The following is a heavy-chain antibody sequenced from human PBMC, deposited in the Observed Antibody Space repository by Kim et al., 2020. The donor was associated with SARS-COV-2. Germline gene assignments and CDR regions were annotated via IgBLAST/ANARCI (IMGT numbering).Heavy chain of an antibody. V-gene: IGHV3-23*01. D-gene: IGHD3-9*01. CDR3: ANLRYILTGYYRG. Sequence: YADSVKGRFTISRDNSKHPLYLQMNSLRAEDTAVYYCANLRYILTGYYRGWGQGTLVTVSS. J-gene: IGHJ4*02.